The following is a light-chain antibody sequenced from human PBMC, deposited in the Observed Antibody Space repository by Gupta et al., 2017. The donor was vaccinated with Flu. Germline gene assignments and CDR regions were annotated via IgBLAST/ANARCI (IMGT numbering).Light chain of an antibody. J-gene: IGKJ1*01. CDR2: GAY. CDR1: QSVSGSY. Sequence: EIMLTQSPCTLSLSPEERATLSCRASQSVSGSYLAWYQQQPDQAPKLLMYGAYSRAAGIPDRCSGSGSGTYFPLIISILEADDVAVYYCQTYGSRWTFGQGTKVEI. CDR3: QTYGSRWT. V-gene: IGKV3-20*01.